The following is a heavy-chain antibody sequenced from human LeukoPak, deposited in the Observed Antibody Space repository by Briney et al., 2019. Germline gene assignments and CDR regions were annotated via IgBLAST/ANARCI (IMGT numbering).Heavy chain of an antibody. CDR3: AAQYSSSWYTYPSDY. CDR1: GFTFSSYA. CDR2: ISYDGSNK. J-gene: IGHJ4*02. Sequence: GGSLRLSCAASGFTFSSYAMHWVRQAPGKGLEWVAVISYDGSNKYYADSVKGRFTISRDNAKNSLYLQMNSLRAEDTALYYCAAQYSSSWYTYPSDYWGQGTLVTVSS. V-gene: IGHV3-30*04. D-gene: IGHD6-13*01.